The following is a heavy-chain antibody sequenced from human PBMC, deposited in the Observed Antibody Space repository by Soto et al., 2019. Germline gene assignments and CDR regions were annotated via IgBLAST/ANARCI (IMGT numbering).Heavy chain of an antibody. CDR1: GYTFTSYD. V-gene: IGHV1-8*01. J-gene: IGHJ3*02. CDR2: MNPNSGNT. Sequence: GASVKVSCKASGYTFTSYDINWVRQATGQGLEWKGWMNPNSGNTGYAQKFQGRVTMTRNTSISTAYMVLCSLISEDTVVFYCARVSSDGVTIFGVVIIRRNAFDIWGQGTMVTVSS. CDR3: ARVSSDGVTIFGVVIIRRNAFDI. D-gene: IGHD3-3*01.